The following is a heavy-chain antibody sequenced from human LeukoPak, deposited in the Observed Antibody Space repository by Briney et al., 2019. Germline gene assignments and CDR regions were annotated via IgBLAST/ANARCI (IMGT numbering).Heavy chain of an antibody. V-gene: IGHV3-21*01. CDR3: ARDGGRSSSWFDY. CDR1: GFTFSSYS. J-gene: IGHJ5*01. Sequence: GGSLRLSCAASGFTFSSYSMNWVRQAPGKGLEWVSSISSSSSYIYYADSVKGRFTISRDNAKNSLYLQMNSLRAEDTAVYYCARDGGRSSSWFDYWGQGTLVTVSS. D-gene: IGHD6-13*01. CDR2: ISSSSSYI.